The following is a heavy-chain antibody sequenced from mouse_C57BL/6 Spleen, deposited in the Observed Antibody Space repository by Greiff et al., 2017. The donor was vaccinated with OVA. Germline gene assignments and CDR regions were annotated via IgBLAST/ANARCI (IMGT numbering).Heavy chain of an antibody. V-gene: IGHV1-82*01. CDR1: GYAFSSSW. Sequence: VKLQQSGPELVKPGASVKISCKASGYAFSSSWMNWVKQRPGKGLEWIGRIYPGDGDTNYNGKFKGKATLTANKSSSTAYLQLSSLTSEDSAVYFCARTDRYFDVWGTGTTVTVSS. CDR3: ARTDRYFDV. CDR2: IYPGDGDT. J-gene: IGHJ1*03.